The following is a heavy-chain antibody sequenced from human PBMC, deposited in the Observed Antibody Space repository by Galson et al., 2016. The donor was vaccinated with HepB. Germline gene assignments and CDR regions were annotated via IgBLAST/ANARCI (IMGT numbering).Heavy chain of an antibody. CDR2: IPNRATT. Sequence: SETLSLTCSVSGVSFSDFYWNWIRQRPGEGLEWIGYIPNRATTIYNPSLRSRVTISLDTSKSQFFLRMSSVTAADTAIYYCARQNSRGLVWRNYLDYWGQGSLVTVSS. D-gene: IGHD2/OR15-2a*01. CDR1: GVSFSDFY. J-gene: IGHJ4*02. V-gene: IGHV4-59*08. CDR3: ARQNSRGLVWRNYLDY.